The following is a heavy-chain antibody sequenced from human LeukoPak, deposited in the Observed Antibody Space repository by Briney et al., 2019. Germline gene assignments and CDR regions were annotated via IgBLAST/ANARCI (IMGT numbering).Heavy chain of an antibody. V-gene: IGHV3-20*04. D-gene: IGHD2-21*02. Sequence: GGSLRLSCAASVFTFGNYGMSWVRQAPGKGLEWVTGNNWNGGSTGYADSVEGRFTISRDNAKNSQYLQMNSLRVEDTALYYCARAQTYGDSRLLLDYWGQGTLVTVSS. CDR2: NNWNGGST. CDR1: VFTFGNYG. J-gene: IGHJ4*02. CDR3: ARAQTYGDSRLLLDY.